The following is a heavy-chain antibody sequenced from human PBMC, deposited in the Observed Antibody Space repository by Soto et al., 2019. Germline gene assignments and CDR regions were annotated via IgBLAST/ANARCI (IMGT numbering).Heavy chain of an antibody. V-gene: IGHV3-7*03. Sequence: GGSLRLSCAASGFTFSSYWMGWVRQAPGKGLEWVANIKQDGSEKYYVDSVKGRFTISRDNAKNSLYLQMNSLRAEDTAVYYCARVHGSGKHGAGGMDVWGQGTTVTVSS. J-gene: IGHJ6*02. CDR2: IKQDGSEK. D-gene: IGHD3-10*01. CDR3: ARVHGSGKHGAGGMDV. CDR1: GFTFSSYW.